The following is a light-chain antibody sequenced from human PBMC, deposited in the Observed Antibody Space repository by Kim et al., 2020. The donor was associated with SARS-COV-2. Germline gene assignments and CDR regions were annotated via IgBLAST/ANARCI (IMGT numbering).Light chain of an antibody. J-gene: IGKJ2*01. CDR2: GAF. CDR3: QQYRSSQYT. Sequence: EIVLTQSPGTLSLSPVERATLSCRASQSVSSSYLAWYQQKPGQAPRLLIYGAFSRATGIPDRFSGSGSGTDFTLTISRLEPEDFAVYYCQQYRSSQYTFGQGTKLEIK. CDR1: QSVSSSY. V-gene: IGKV3-20*01.